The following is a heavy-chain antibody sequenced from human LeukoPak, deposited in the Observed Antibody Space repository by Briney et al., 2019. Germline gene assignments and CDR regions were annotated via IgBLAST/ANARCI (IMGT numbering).Heavy chain of an antibody. CDR3: ARVSSPLQYNWFDP. J-gene: IGHJ5*02. Sequence: ASVKVSCKASGYTFTGYYMHWVRQAPGQGLEWMGRINPNSGGTNYAQKFQGRVTMTRDTSVSTAYMELSRLRSDDTAVYYCARVSSPLQYNWFDPWGQGTLVTVSS. D-gene: IGHD1-14*01. V-gene: IGHV1-2*06. CDR1: GYTFTGYY. CDR2: INPNSGGT.